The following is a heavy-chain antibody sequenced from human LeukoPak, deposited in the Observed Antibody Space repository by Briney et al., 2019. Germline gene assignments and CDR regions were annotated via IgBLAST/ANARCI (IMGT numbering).Heavy chain of an antibody. CDR2: INHSGST. V-gene: IGHV4-34*01. J-gene: IGHJ4*02. D-gene: IGHD6-19*01. CDR3: ARIAVAGRYFDY. Sequence: SETLSLTCAVSGGSLSGYYWTWIRQPPGKGPEWIGEINHSGSTNYNPSLKSRVTISVDTSKNQFSLKLSSVTAADTAVYYCARIAVAGRYFDYWGQGTLVTVSS. CDR1: GGSLSGYY.